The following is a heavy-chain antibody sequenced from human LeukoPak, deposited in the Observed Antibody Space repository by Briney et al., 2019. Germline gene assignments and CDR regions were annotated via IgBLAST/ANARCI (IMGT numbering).Heavy chain of an antibody. D-gene: IGHD6-19*01. V-gene: IGHV1-46*01. J-gene: IGHJ4*02. Sequence: ASVKVSCKASGYTFTNYYMHWVRQAPGQGLEWMGTINPGRDSTSYAQKFQGRVIMTRDTSTSTVDMDLSSLRSDDTAVYYCARDVGSGTYMLDFWGQGTLVTVSS. CDR3: ARDVGSGTYMLDF. CDR1: GYTFTNYY. CDR2: INPGRDST.